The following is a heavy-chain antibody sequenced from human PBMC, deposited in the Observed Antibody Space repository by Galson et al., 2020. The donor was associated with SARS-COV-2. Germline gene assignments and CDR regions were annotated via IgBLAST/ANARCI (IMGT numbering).Heavy chain of an antibody. CDR3: ARVASAAGISGGFDY. D-gene: IGHD6-13*01. V-gene: IGHV4-34*01. Sequence: SETLSLTCAVSGASLSGYYWNWIRQPPEKGLEWIGEINQRGNTNYNPSLRSRVTISVDTSKNQFSLKLTSVTAADTAFYYCARVASAAGISGGFDYWGQGALVTVSS. CDR1: GASLSGYY. J-gene: IGHJ4*02. CDR2: INQRGNT.